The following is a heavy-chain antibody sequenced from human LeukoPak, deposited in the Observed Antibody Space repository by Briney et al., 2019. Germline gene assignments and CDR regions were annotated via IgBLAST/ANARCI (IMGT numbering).Heavy chain of an antibody. V-gene: IGHV3-74*01. CDR2: INADGSTA. CDR1: GFTFGNSW. Sequence: GGSLRLSCAASGFTFGNSWVHWVRQAPGKGLVWVSPINADGSTATYADSVKGRFTISRDNARNTLSLQMNSLTIEDTAVYYCVVVVEPPDSDGFDVWGQGTMITVSS. D-gene: IGHD1-14*01. CDR3: VVVVEPPDSDGFDV. J-gene: IGHJ3*01.